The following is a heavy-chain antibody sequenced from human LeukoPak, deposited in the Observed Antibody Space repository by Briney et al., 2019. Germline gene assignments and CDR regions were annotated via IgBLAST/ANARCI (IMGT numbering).Heavy chain of an antibody. Sequence: GGSLRLSCAASGFTFSSYGMHWVRQAPGKGLEWVAVIWYDGSNKYYADSVKGRFTISRGNSKNTLYLQMNSLRAEDTAVYYCAKRAVAGTFDYWGQGTLVTVSS. V-gene: IGHV3-33*06. D-gene: IGHD6-19*01. CDR3: AKRAVAGTFDY. CDR1: GFTFSSYG. CDR2: IWYDGSNK. J-gene: IGHJ4*02.